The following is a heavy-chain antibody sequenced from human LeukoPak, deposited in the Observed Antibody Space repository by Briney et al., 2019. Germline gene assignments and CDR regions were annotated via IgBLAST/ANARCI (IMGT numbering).Heavy chain of an antibody. J-gene: IGHJ3*02. Sequence: PGGSLRLSCAASGFTFSSYEMSWVRQAPGKGLEWVSYISSSGSTIYYADSVKGRFTISRDNAKNSMYLQMNSLRADDTAVYYCARQWDDWTHAFDIWGQGTLVTVSS. CDR2: ISSSGSTI. D-gene: IGHD1-1*01. CDR1: GFTFSSYE. V-gene: IGHV3-48*03. CDR3: ARQWDDWTHAFDI.